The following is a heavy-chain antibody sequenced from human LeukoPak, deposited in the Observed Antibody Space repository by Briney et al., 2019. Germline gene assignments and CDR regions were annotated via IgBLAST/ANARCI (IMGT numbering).Heavy chain of an antibody. CDR3: ARRSAAGGFYDY. V-gene: IGHV3-74*01. Sequence: GGSLRLSCEASGFTLSSYWMHWVRQATGKGLVWVSRISGDGSSTLYADSVRGRFTISRDNAKNTLYLQMNGLRAEDTALYYCARRSAAGGFYDYWGQGVLVTVSS. D-gene: IGHD3-16*01. J-gene: IGHJ4*02. CDR2: ISGDGSST. CDR1: GFTLSSYW.